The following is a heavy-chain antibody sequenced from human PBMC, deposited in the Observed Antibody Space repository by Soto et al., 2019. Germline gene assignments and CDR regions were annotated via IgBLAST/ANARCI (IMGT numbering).Heavy chain of an antibody. CDR2: IYPGDSDT. J-gene: IGHJ6*02. CDR3: ASSRGAMGQYYYGMDV. V-gene: IGHV5-51*01. D-gene: IGHD3-10*01. CDR1: GYSFTSYW. Sequence: AGESLKISCKGSGYSFTSYWIGWVRQMPGKGLEWMGIIYPGDSDTRYSPSFQGQVTISADKSISTAYLQWSSLKASDTAMYYCASSRGAMGQYYYGMDVWGQGTTVTVSS.